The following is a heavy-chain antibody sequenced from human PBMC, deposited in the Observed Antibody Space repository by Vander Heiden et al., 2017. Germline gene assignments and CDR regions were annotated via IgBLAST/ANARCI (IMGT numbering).Heavy chain of an antibody. CDR3: ARKYSSGWYSIPFSDY. CDR1: GFTFSSYS. J-gene: IGHJ4*02. D-gene: IGHD6-19*01. Sequence: EVQLVESGGGLVQPGGSLRLSCAASGFTFSSYSMNWVRQAPGKGLEWVSYISSSSSTIYYADSVKGRFTISRDNAKNSLYLQMNSLRDEDTAVYYCARKYSSGWYSIPFSDYWGQGTLVTVSS. V-gene: IGHV3-48*02. CDR2: ISSSSSTI.